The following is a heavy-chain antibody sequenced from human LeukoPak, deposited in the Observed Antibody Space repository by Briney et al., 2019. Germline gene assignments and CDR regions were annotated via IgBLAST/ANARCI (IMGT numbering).Heavy chain of an antibody. D-gene: IGHD3-22*01. CDR2: TYYRSKWYN. CDR3: SRAPDYYDSSGYSLDFDY. J-gene: IGHJ4*02. V-gene: IGHV6-1*01. CDR1: GDSVSSNSAA. Sequence: SQTLSLTCAISGDSVSSNSAAWNWIRQSPSRGLEWLGRTYYRSKWYNDYAVSVESRITINPDTSKNQFSLQLNSVTPEDTAVYYCSRAPDYYDSSGYSLDFDYWGQGTLVTVSS.